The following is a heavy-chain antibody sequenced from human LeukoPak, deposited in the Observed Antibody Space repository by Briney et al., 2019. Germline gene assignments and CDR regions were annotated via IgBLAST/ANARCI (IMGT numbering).Heavy chain of an antibody. CDR2: FDPEDGET. J-gene: IGHJ3*02. CDR1: GYTLTELS. CDR3: ATSGSTIVVVVAASLGLAFDI. Sequence: ASVKVSFTVSGYTLTELSMHWVRQAPGKGLEWMGGFDPEDGETIYAQTFQGRVTMTEDTSTDTAYMELSSLRSEDTAVYYCATSGSTIVVVVAASLGLAFDIWGQGTMVTVSS. V-gene: IGHV1-24*01. D-gene: IGHD2-15*01.